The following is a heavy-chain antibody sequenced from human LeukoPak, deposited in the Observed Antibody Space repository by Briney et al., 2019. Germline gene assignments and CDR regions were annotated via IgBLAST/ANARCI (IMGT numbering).Heavy chain of an antibody. J-gene: IGHJ4*02. D-gene: IGHD5-18*01. V-gene: IGHV1-8*02. CDR2: MNPNSGNT. CDR3: AREGPAKRGYSYGPLDDY. CDR1: GGTFSSYD. Sequence: ASVKVSCKASGGTFSSYDINWVRQATGQGLEWMGWMNPNSGNTGYAQKFQGRVTMTRNTSISTAYMELSSLRSEDTAVYYCAREGPAKRGYSYGPLDDYWGQGTLVTVSS.